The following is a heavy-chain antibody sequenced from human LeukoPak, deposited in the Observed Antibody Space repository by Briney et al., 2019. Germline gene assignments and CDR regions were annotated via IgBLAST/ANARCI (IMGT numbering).Heavy chain of an antibody. CDR2: IIPIFGTA. Sequence: SVKVSCKASGGTFSSYAISWVRQAPGQGLEWMGGIIPIFGTANYAQKFQGRVTITADESTSTAYMELSSLRSEDTAVYYCARDGRAQFYDSSGYYPQWGQGTLVIVSS. CDR1: GGTFSSYA. V-gene: IGHV1-69*01. D-gene: IGHD3-22*01. J-gene: IGHJ4*02. CDR3: ARDGRAQFYDSSGYYPQ.